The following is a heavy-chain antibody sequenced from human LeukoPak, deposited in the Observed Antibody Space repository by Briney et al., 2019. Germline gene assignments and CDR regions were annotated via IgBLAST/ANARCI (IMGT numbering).Heavy chain of an antibody. CDR2: IYSGGGT. Sequence: GGSLRLSCAASGTTVSRNYMSWVRQAPGKGLEWVSVIYSGGGTYYADSVKGRFTISRDNSNNTLYLQMNSLRAEDTAVYYCARTGGVNWGQGTLVTVSS. V-gene: IGHV3-66*02. CDR1: GTTVSRNY. D-gene: IGHD1-26*01. CDR3: ARTGGVN. J-gene: IGHJ4*02.